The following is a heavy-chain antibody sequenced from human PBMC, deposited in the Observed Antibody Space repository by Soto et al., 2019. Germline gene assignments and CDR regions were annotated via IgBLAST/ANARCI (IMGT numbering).Heavy chain of an antibody. CDR3: AGRSDFWSGYKAYGMDV. Sequence: PGESLKISCKGSGYSFTSYWIGWVRQMPGKGLEWMGIIYPGDSDTRYSPSFQGQVTISADKSISTAYLQWSSLKASGTAMYYCAGRSDFWSGYKAYGMDVWGQGTTVTVSS. V-gene: IGHV5-51*01. CDR2: IYPGDSDT. CDR1: GYSFTSYW. D-gene: IGHD3-3*01. J-gene: IGHJ6*02.